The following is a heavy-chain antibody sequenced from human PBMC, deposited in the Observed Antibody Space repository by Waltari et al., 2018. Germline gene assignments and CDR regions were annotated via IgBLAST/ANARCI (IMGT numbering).Heavy chain of an antibody. CDR1: GFTFSSYD. CDR2: IGTAGDT. Sequence: EVQLVESGGGLVQPGGSLRLSCAASGFTFSSYDMHWVRQATGKGLDLVSAIGTAGDTYYPGSVKGRFTISRENAKNSLYLQMNSLRAGDTAVYYCARVQNRRYCSSTSCYYYYYGMDVWGQGTTVTVSS. J-gene: IGHJ6*02. V-gene: IGHV3-13*01. D-gene: IGHD2-2*01. CDR3: ARVQNRRYCSSTSCYYYYYGMDV.